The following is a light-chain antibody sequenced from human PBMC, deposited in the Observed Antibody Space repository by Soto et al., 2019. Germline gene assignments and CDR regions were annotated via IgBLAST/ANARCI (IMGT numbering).Light chain of an antibody. V-gene: IGKV3-20*01. Sequence: IVLSQAPRTLSLCKGVDATVSCRASQSVSSSYLAWYQQKPGQAPRLLIYGASSRATGIPDRFSGSGSGTNFTLAISRLEPEDFAVYYCQQYASAPLWTFGRGTKVDIK. CDR3: QQYASAPLWT. CDR2: GAS. J-gene: IGKJ1*01. CDR1: QSVSSSY.